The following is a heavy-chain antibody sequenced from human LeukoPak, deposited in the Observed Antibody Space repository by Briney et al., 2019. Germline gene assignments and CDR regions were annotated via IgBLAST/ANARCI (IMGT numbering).Heavy chain of an antibody. CDR1: GYSFTSYW. CDR3: ARAVAIHNFDY. CDR2: IYPGDSDT. V-gene: IGHV5-51*01. D-gene: IGHD6-19*01. J-gene: IGHJ4*02. Sequence: GESLKISCKGSGYSFTSYWIGCVRQMPGKGLEWIGIIYPGDSDTRYSPSFQDQVTISADKSISTAYLQGTSLKASYTSMYYCARAVAIHNFDYWGQGTLVTVSS.